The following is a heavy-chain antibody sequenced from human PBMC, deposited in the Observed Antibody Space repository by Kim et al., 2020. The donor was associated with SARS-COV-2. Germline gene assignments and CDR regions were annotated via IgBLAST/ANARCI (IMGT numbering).Heavy chain of an antibody. D-gene: IGHD3-10*01. J-gene: IGHJ4*01. CDR3: LKGGSGVKPGFYY. Sequence: GGSLRLSCSASGFTFSNYYMHWVRQVPGKGLEWVSLINVDGSSTKYADSVKDRFTTSRDNSKNTLYLQMSSLKAEDTAVYYCLKGGSGVKPGFYYWGHG. CDR2: INVDGSST. V-gene: IGHV3-64D*09. CDR1: GFTFSNYY.